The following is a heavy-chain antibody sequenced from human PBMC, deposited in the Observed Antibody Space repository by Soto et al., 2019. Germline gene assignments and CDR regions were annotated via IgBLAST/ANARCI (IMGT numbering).Heavy chain of an antibody. CDR1: GFTFSRYW. J-gene: IGHJ4*02. CDR2: IKQDGIEE. V-gene: IGHV3-7*01. D-gene: IGHD6-19*01. CDR3: AREGCEAVNFDY. Sequence: EVQLVESGGGLVQPGGSLRLSCAASGFTFSRYWMNWVRQVPGKGLERVANIKQDGIEEYYVDSVKGRFTIARDNAKNSVYLQMNSLRAEDAAVYYCAREGCEAVNFDYWGQGTRVTVSS.